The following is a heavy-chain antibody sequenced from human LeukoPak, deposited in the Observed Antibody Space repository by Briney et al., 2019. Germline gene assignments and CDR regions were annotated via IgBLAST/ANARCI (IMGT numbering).Heavy chain of an antibody. CDR1: GFTFSNYA. Sequence: GGSLRLSCAASGFTFSNYAMNWVRQAPGKGLEWVAVLIGSSGATDYVDSVKGRFTISRDNSKNTLFLQMNSLRAEDTAIYYCASASSHRIAAGGDYWGQGTLVTVSS. J-gene: IGHJ4*02. V-gene: IGHV3-23*01. D-gene: IGHD6-13*01. CDR2: LIGSSGAT. CDR3: ASASSHRIAAGGDY.